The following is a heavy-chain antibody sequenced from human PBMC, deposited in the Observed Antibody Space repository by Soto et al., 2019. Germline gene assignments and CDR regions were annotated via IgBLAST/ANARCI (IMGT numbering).Heavy chain of an antibody. CDR2: ISYDGSNK. CDR1: GFTVSGYG. Sequence: PGGSLRLSCAASGFTVSGYGMHWVRQAPGKGLEWVAVISYDGSNKYYADSVKGRFTISRDNSKNTLYLQMNSLRDEDTAVYYCARESRFLEWLSLNWFDPWGQGTLVTVS. V-gene: IGHV3-30*03. D-gene: IGHD3-3*01. J-gene: IGHJ5*02. CDR3: ARESRFLEWLSLNWFDP.